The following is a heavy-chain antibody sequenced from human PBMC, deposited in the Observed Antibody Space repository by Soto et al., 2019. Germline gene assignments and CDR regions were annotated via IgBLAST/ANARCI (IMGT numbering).Heavy chain of an antibody. D-gene: IGHD3-16*01. Sequence: EVQLVESGGGVVRPGGSLRLSCVASGFRFDDFGLTWVRQVPGKGPEWVAGITWNAGSKGYADSVKGRFTISRDNAKNSPHLQMDSLREEDTALYFCARDGGVVTVDAFDLWGQGTMVTVSS. CDR3: ARDGGVVTVDAFDL. CDR2: ITWNAGSK. V-gene: IGHV3-20*04. CDR1: GFRFDDFG. J-gene: IGHJ3*01.